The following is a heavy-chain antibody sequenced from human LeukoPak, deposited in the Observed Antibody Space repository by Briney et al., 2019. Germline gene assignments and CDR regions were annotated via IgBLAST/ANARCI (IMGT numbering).Heavy chain of an antibody. Sequence: TSETLSLTCTVSGGSISSYYWSWIRQPPGKGLEWIGYIYYSGSTNYNPSLKSRVTISVDTSKNQFSLKLSSVTAADTAVYYCARGRCSGGSCYSEGYYFDYWGQGTLVTVSS. V-gene: IGHV4-59*01. CDR2: IYYSGST. J-gene: IGHJ4*02. CDR3: ARGRCSGGSCYSEGYYFDY. D-gene: IGHD2-15*01. CDR1: GGSISSYY.